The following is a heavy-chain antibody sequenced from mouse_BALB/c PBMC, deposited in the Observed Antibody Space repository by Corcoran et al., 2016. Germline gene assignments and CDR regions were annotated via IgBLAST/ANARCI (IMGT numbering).Heavy chain of an antibody. CDR2: ISYDGSN. V-gene: IGHV3-6*02. D-gene: IGHD2-1*01. CDR1: GYSITRGYY. Sequence: DVQLQESGPGLVKPSQCLSLTCSVTGYSITRGYYWNWIRQFPGNKLEWMGYISYDGSNNYNPSLKNRISITRDTSKNQLFLKLNSVTTEDTATYYCIRDGNYYAMDYWGQGTSVTVSS. CDR3: IRDGNYYAMDY. J-gene: IGHJ4*01.